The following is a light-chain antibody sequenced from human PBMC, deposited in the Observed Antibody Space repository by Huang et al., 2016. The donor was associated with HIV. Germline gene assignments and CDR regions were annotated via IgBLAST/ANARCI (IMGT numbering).Light chain of an antibody. J-gene: IGKJ2*01. Sequence: TQSPVTLSVSPGERATLSCRASQGVGNKLSWYQLKTGRAPRLLIFDASYRASDIPARFSGGWSYIYFTLTISDVQSEDSALYYCQQYNRWPRTFGQGTKVEIK. CDR2: DAS. V-gene: IGKV3-15*01. CDR1: QGVGNK. CDR3: QQYNRWPRT.